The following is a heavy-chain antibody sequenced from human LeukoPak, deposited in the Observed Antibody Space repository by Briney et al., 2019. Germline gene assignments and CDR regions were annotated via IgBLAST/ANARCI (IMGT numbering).Heavy chain of an antibody. CDR1: GYTFTSYG. D-gene: IGHD3-10*01. Sequence: GASVKVSCKASGYTFTSYGISWVRRAPGQGLEWMGWISAYNGNTNYAQKLQGRVTMTTDTSTSTAYMELRSLRSDDTAVYYCARESGRVAFGFGEQFDYWGQGTLVTVSS. CDR3: ARESGRVAFGFGEQFDY. V-gene: IGHV1-18*01. CDR2: ISAYNGNT. J-gene: IGHJ4*02.